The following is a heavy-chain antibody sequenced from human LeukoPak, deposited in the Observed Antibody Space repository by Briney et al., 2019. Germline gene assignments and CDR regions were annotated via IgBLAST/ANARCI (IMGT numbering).Heavy chain of an antibody. J-gene: IGHJ4*02. V-gene: IGHV3-9*01. D-gene: IGHD2/OR15-2a*01. CDR3: TRVSTTDDY. CDR2: ITWNGGRI. CDR1: GFTFDDYA. Sequence: GGSLRLSCAASGFTFDDYAMYWVRQGPGKGLEWVSSITWNGGRIAYADSVKGRFTISRDNAKNSLYLQMDSLRAEDTAVYYCTRVSTTDDYWGQGTLVTVSS.